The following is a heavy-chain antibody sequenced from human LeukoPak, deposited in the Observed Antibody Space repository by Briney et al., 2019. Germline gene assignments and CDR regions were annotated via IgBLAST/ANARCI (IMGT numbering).Heavy chain of an antibody. CDR1: GDTFSTYS. J-gene: IGHJ5*02. CDR2: IIPIFRSA. V-gene: IGHV1-69*13. D-gene: IGHD6-13*01. CDR3: ARDRAAVGTSRWFDP. Sequence: ASVKVSCKTSGDTFSTYSISWLRQAPGQGLEWMGGIIPIFRSADYAQKFQGRVTITADESTSTVYMELSSLTSDDTAVYYCARDRAAVGTSRWFDPWGQGTLVIVSS.